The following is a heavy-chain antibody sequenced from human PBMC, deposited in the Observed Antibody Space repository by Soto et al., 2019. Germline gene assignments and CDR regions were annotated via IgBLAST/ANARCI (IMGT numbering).Heavy chain of an antibody. CDR1: GGSISSSGYY. CDR3: ARRRDTAMGTYYNYGMDV. J-gene: IGHJ6*02. Sequence: SETLSLTCTVSGGSISSSGYYWGWIRQPPGKGLEWIGSIYYSGSTYYNPSLKSRVTISVDTSKNQFSLKLSSVTAADTAVYYCARRRDTAMGTYYNYGMDVWGQGTTVTVSS. V-gene: IGHV4-39*01. CDR2: IYYSGST. D-gene: IGHD5-18*01.